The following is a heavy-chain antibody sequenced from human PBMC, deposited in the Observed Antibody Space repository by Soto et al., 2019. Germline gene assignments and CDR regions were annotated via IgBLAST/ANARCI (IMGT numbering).Heavy chain of an antibody. CDR3: ARRCGGECYYAFDI. Sequence: SVKVSCKVSGYTLTELSMHWVRQAPGKGLEWMGGFKPENGETKYAQKFQGRVTITRDTSASTAYMELSSLRSEDTAVYYCARRCGGECYYAFDIWGQGTMVNVS. D-gene: IGHD2-21*01. CDR2: FKPENGET. J-gene: IGHJ3*02. V-gene: IGHV1-24*01. CDR1: GYTLTELS.